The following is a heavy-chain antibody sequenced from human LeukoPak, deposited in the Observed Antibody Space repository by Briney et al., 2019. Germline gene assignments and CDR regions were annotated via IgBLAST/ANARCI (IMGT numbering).Heavy chain of an antibody. V-gene: IGHV1-2*04. CDR2: INPNSGGT. J-gene: IGHJ4*02. CDR1: GYTFTGYY. CDR3: ARAAMVRGVIRYFDY. D-gene: IGHD3-10*01. Sequence: GASVKVSCKASGYTFTGYYMHWVRQAPGQGLEWMGWINPNSGGTNYAQKFQGWVTMTRDTSISTAYMELSRLRSDDTAVYYCARAAMVRGVIRYFDYWGQGTLVTVSS.